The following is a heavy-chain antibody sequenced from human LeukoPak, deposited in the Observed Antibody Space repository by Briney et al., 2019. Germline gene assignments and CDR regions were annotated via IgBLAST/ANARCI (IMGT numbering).Heavy chain of an antibody. CDR2: IYYSGST. Sequence: PSETLSLTCTVSGGSISSYYWSWIRQPPGKGLEWIGYIYYSGSTNYNPSLKSRVTMSVDTSKNQFSLKLSSVTAADTAVYYCARWSIVGATTAFDYWGQGTLVTVSS. CDR1: GGSISSYY. V-gene: IGHV4-59*01. CDR3: ARWSIVGATTAFDY. D-gene: IGHD1-26*01. J-gene: IGHJ4*02.